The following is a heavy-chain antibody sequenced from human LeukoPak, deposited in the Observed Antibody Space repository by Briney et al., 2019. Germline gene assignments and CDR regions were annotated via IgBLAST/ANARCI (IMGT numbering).Heavy chain of an antibody. CDR2: IYYSGST. CDR3: AREVAVVISLSGLYAFDI. V-gene: IGHV4-39*07. J-gene: IGHJ3*02. Sequence: PSETLSLTCTVSGASVSGSAYYWGWIRQPPGKGLEWIGNIYYSGSTYYNESLESRVTISIDTSKNQFSLKLSSATAADTAVYYCAREVAVVISLSGLYAFDIWGQGTMVTVSS. CDR1: GASVSGSAYY. D-gene: IGHD2-15*01.